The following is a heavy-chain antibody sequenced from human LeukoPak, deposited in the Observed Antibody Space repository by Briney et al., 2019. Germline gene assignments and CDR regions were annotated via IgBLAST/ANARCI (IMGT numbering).Heavy chain of an antibody. V-gene: IGHV1-18*01. D-gene: IGHD3-9*01. CDR2: ISAYNGNT. J-gene: IGHJ5*02. CDR3: ATCPRETYYDVLAGYYKIRFRFDP. CDR1: GYTFTSYG. Sequence: GASVKVSCKASGYTFTSYGISWVRQAPGQGLEWMGWISAYNGNTNYAQKLQGRVTMTEDTSTDTAYMELSSLRSEDTAVYYCATCPRETYYDVLAGYYKIRFRFDPWGQGTLVTVSS.